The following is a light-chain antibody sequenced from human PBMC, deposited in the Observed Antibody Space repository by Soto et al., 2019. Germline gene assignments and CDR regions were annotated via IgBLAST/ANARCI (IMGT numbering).Light chain of an antibody. Sequence: QSALTQPASVSGSPGQSITISCTGTSSDVGGYNYVSWYQHHPGKAPKPMSYEVSNRPSGFSSRFSGSKSGNTASLTISGLQAEDEADYYCSSYAGSSTHYVFGTGTKLTVL. CDR2: EVS. V-gene: IGLV2-14*01. CDR3: SSYAGSSTHYV. J-gene: IGLJ1*01. CDR1: SSDVGGYNY.